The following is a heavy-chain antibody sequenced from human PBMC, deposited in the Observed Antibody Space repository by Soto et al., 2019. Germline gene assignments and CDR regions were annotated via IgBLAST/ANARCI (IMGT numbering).Heavy chain of an antibody. CDR2: INSDGSST. CDR1: GFTFSSYW. Sequence: GGSLRLSCAASGFTFSSYWMHWVRQAPGKGLVWVSRINSDGSSTSYADSVKGRFTISRDNAKNTLYLQMDSLRPEDTAIYYCAKPLFGEPDYYYYGMDAWGPGTTVTVSS. D-gene: IGHD3-10*01. V-gene: IGHV3-74*01. CDR3: AKPLFGEPDYYYYGMDA. J-gene: IGHJ6*02.